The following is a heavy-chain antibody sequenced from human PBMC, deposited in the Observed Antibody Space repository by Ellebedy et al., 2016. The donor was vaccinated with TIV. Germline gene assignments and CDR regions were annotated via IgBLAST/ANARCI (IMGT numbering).Heavy chain of an antibody. CDR1: GASFNGYY. Sequence: GSLRLXCGVSGASFNGYYWSWIRQPPGKGLEWIGEVLHSGNTNYNPSLKSRVTISVDKSRKQLSLKVTSVTAADTAVYYCARGRTEYGSGREDNDAFDIWGQGTVVTVSS. V-gene: IGHV4-34*01. D-gene: IGHD2-15*01. CDR2: VLHSGNT. CDR3: ARGRTEYGSGREDNDAFDI. J-gene: IGHJ3*02.